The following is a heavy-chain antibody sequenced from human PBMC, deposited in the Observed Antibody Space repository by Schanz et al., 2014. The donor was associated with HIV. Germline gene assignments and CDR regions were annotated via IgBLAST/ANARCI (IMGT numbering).Heavy chain of an antibody. CDR1: GFTFDDYA. V-gene: IGHV3-9*01. CDR2: ISWNSGSI. D-gene: IGHD6-19*01. Sequence: EVQLVESGGGLVQPGRSLRLSCAASGFTFDDYAMHWVRQAPGKGLEWVSGISWNSGSIGYADSVKGRFTISRDNAKNSLYLQMNSLRAEDTALYYCARGLTRYSSGWYHFDYWGQGTLIAVSS. J-gene: IGHJ4*02. CDR3: ARGLTRYSSGWYHFDY.